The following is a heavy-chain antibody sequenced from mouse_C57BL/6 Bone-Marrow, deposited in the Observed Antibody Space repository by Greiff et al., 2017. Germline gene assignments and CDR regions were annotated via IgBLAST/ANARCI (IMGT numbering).Heavy chain of an antibody. V-gene: IGHV1-69*01. CDR2: LDPSDSST. CDR1: GYTFTSYW. Sequence: QVQLKQPGAELVMPGASVKLSCKASGYTFTSYWMHWVKQRPGQGLEWIGELDPSDSSTNYNQKFTGKSTLTVDKSSSTAYMQLSSLTSEDSAVXYCAREVGGGFAYWGQGTLVTVAA. D-gene: IGHD1-1*02. CDR3: AREVGGGFAY. J-gene: IGHJ3*01.